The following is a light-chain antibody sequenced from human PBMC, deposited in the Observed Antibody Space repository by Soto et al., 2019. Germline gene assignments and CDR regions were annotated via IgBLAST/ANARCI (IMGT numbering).Light chain of an antibody. J-gene: IGKJ1*01. CDR3: QQYNDWPPRWT. CDR1: QSVSTY. CDR2: SAS. Sequence: EIVMTQSPATLSVSPGERATLSCRASQSVSTYLAWYQQKPGQAPRLLIYSASTRATGIPAWFSGGGSGTEFTLTISSLQSEDFAVYICQQYNDWPPRWTFGQGTKVEIK. V-gene: IGKV3-15*01.